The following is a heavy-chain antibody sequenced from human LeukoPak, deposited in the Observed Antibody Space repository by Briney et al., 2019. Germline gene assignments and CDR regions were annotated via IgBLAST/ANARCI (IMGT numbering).Heavy chain of an antibody. J-gene: IGHJ4*02. D-gene: IGHD6-19*01. CDR3: ARILSSAWGELGY. V-gene: IGHV3-30*02. Sequence: GGSLRLSCAASGFTFSSYGMHWVRQAPGKGLEWVAFIRYDGSNKYYADSVKGRFTISRDNSKNTLYLQMNSLRAEDTAVYYCARILSSAWGELGYWGQGTLVTVSS. CDR2: IRYDGSNK. CDR1: GFTFSSYG.